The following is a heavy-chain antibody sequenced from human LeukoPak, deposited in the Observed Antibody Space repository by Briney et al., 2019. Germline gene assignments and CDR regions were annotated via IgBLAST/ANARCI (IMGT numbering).Heavy chain of an antibody. D-gene: IGHD6-19*01. CDR2: INYSGST. CDR3: ARHGPDRIAVAAIST. Sequence: SETLSLTCTVSGGSISSYYWSWIRQPPGKGLEWIGSINYSGSTHFNPSLKSRVTISVDTSQNQFSLRLSSVTATDTGVYYCARHGPDRIAVAAISTWGQGVLVTVSS. J-gene: IGHJ5*02. V-gene: IGHV4-59*05. CDR1: GGSISSYY.